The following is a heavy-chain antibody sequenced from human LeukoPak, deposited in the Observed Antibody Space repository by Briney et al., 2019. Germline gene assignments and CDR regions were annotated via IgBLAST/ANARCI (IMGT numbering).Heavy chain of an antibody. CDR1: GGSFSGYY. J-gene: IGHJ3*02. CDR2: INHSGST. CDR3: ARSYRITMVRGNKAFDI. V-gene: IGHV4-34*01. D-gene: IGHD3-10*01. Sequence: SETLSLTCAVYGGSFSGYYWSWIRQPPGNGLERIGEINHSGSTNYNPSLKSRVTISVDTSKNQFSLKLSSVAAADTAVYYCARSYRITMVRGNKAFDIWGQGTMVTVSS.